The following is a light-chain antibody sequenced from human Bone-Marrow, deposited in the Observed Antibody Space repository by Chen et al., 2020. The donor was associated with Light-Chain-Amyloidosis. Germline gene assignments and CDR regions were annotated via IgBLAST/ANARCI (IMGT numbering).Light chain of an antibody. CDR3: QEYGTSPLT. CDR1: QTISSNY. J-gene: IGKJ4*01. V-gene: IGKV3-20*01. CDR2: GSS. Sequence: EVVLTQSPGTLSLSPGEGANLSCRASQTISSNYLTWYQQKFGQAPRLLIYGSSSRATCIPDRFTGSGSGTDLTLTSNRLEPEDFAMYYCQEYGTSPLTLGGGAKVEIK.